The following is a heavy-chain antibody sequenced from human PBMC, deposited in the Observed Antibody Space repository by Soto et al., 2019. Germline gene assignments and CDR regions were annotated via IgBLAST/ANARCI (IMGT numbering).Heavy chain of an antibody. CDR3: ARYYYDSSGPRFDP. Sequence: SETLSLTCTVSGGSISSGGYYWSWIRQHPGKGLEWIGYIYYSGSTYYNPSLKSRVTISVDTSKNQFSLKLSSVTAADTAVYYCARYYYDSSGPRFDPWGQGTLVTVS. D-gene: IGHD3-22*01. J-gene: IGHJ5*02. CDR1: GGSISSGGYY. V-gene: IGHV4-31*03. CDR2: IYYSGST.